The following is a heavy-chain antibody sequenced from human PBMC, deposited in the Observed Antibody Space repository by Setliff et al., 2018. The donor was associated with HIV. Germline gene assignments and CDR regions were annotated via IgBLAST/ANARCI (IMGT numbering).Heavy chain of an antibody. CDR2: ISGFGVTI. D-gene: IGHD3-16*01. CDR1: GFTFSDYY. CDR3: TRGGGTDFYYYGMDV. Sequence: PGGSLRLSCAASGFTFSDYYMTWNRKAPGKGLEWVSYISGFGVTIYYADSVKGRFTISRDNAKNSLYLQMNSLRAEDMGVYYCTRGGGTDFYYYGMDVWGQGTTVTFSS. V-gene: IGHV3-11*01. J-gene: IGHJ6*02.